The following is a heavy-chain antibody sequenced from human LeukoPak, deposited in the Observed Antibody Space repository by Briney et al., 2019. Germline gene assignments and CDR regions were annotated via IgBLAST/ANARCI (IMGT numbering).Heavy chain of an antibody. D-gene: IGHD1-14*01. V-gene: IGHV1-2*02. J-gene: IGHJ4*02. CDR3: ARDSGSGEFDY. CDR2: INPNSGGT. Sequence: VASVTVSCKASGYTFTGYYMHWVRQAPGQGLEWMGWINPNSGGTNYAQKFQGRVTMTRDTSISTAYMELSRLRSDDTAVYYCARDSGSGEFDYWGQGTLVTVSS. CDR1: GYTFTGYY.